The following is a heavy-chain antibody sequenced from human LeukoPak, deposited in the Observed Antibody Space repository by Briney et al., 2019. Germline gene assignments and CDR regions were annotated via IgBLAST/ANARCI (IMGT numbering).Heavy chain of an antibody. CDR2: ITSGSNYI. CDR1: GFTFSSYS. Sequence: GGSLRLSCAASGFTFSSYSMHWVRQAPGKRLEWVSSITSGSNYIHYADSVKGRFTISRDNAKKSLYLQMNSLRTEDTAVYYCVRGSGFAYLDYWGQGTLVTVSS. D-gene: IGHD3-16*01. J-gene: IGHJ4*02. V-gene: IGHV3-21*01. CDR3: VRGSGFAYLDY.